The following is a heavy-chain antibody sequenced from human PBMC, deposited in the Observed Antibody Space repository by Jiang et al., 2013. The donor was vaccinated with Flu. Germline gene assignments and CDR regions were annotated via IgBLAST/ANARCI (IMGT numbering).Heavy chain of an antibody. CDR1: GYTFTSYA. V-gene: IGHV1-3*01. CDR3: ASSSLTIFGVVKSWFDP. J-gene: IGHJ5*02. CDR2: INAGNGNT. Sequence: VSCKASGYTFTSYAMHWVRQAPGQRLEWMGWINAGNGNTKYSQKFQGRVTITRDTSASTAYMELSSLRSEDTAVYYCASSSLTIFGVVKSWFDPWGQGTLVTVSS. D-gene: IGHD3-3*01.